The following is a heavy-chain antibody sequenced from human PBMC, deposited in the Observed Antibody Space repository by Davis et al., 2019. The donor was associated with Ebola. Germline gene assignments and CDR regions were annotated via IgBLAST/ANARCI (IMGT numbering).Heavy chain of an antibody. V-gene: IGHV3-23*01. CDR1: GFVFRNYV. J-gene: IGHJ4*02. CDR3: AKTQLGILGY. Sequence: GGSLRLSCAASGFVFRNYVMSWVRQAPGKGLEWVSAISGSGGSTYYADSVKGRFTISRDNSKNTLYLQMNSLRAEDTAVYYCAKTQLGILGYWGQGTLVTVSS. D-gene: IGHD7-27*01. CDR2: ISGSGGST.